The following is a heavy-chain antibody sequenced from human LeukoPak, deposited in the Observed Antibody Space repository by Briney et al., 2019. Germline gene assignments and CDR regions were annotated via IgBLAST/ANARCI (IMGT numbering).Heavy chain of an antibody. CDR1: GFTFSSYG. Sequence: QPGRSLRLSCAASGFTFSSYGMHWVRQAPGKGLEWVAVISYDGSNKYYADSVKGRFTISRDNSKNTLYLQMNSLRAEDTAVYYCAKARERFADYGDSTFFDYWGQGTLVTVSS. CDR2: ISYDGSNK. D-gene: IGHD4-17*01. J-gene: IGHJ4*02. CDR3: AKARERFADYGDSTFFDY. V-gene: IGHV3-30*18.